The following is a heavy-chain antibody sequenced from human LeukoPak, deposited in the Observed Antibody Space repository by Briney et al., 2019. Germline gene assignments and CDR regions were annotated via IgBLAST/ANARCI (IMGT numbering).Heavy chain of an antibody. D-gene: IGHD1/OR15-1a*01. Sequence: GGSLRLSCEASGFTFSNYPMSWVRQSPGKGLEWVSSIGARNGATFFADSVKGRFTISRDNSKNTLYLQMNGLRAEDTAVYYCVKRAPVLGEQMFYFDYWGQGLLVTVSS. CDR2: IGARNGAT. CDR1: GFTFSNYP. CDR3: VKRAPVLGEQMFYFDY. V-gene: IGHV3-23*01. J-gene: IGHJ4*02.